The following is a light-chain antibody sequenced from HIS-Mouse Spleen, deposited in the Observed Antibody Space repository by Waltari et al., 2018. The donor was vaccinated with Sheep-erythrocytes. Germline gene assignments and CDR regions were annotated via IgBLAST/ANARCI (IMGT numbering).Light chain of an antibody. CDR3: CSYAGSSTPWV. J-gene: IGLJ3*02. V-gene: IGLV2-23*01. Sequence: QSALTQPASVSGSPGQSITISCTGTSSDVGSYNLVSWYPNHPGKAPKLMIYEGSKRPSGVFNRFSGSKSGNTASRTISGLQAEDEADYYCCSYAGSSTPWVFGGGTKLTVL. CDR2: EGS. CDR1: SSDVGSYNL.